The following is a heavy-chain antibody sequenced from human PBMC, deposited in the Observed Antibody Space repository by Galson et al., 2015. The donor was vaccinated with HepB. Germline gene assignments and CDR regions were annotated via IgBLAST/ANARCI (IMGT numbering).Heavy chain of an antibody. Sequence: SLRLSCAASGFAFSRYAMSWVRQAPGKGLEWVSAISGSDDSTYFADSGKGRFSIFRDNSRNSLHLQMRSLRADDTALYYCVQAPQVNLAFYWGQGTLVTVSS. CDR2: ISGSDDST. D-gene: IGHD3-3*02. V-gene: IGHV3-23*01. J-gene: IGHJ4*01. CDR3: VQAPQVNLAFY. CDR1: GFAFSRYA.